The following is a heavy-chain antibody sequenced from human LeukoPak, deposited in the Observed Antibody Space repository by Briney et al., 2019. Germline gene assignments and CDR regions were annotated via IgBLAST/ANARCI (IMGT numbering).Heavy chain of an antibody. V-gene: IGHV3-23*01. CDR3: AKGSQVPIVVVPAAIAEMYYYGMDV. J-gene: IGHJ6*02. CDR1: GFTFSSYA. CDR2: ISGSGGST. Sequence: GGSLRLSCAASGFTFSSYAMSWVRQAPGKGLEWVSAISGSGGSTYYADSVKGRFTISRDNSKNTLYLQMNSLRAEDTAVYYCAKGSQVPIVVVPAAIAEMYYYGMDVWGQGTTVTVSS. D-gene: IGHD2-2*02.